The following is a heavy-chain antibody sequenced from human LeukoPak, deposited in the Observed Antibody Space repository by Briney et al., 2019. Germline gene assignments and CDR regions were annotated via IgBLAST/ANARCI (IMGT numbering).Heavy chain of an antibody. V-gene: IGHV4-39*01. D-gene: IGHD3-9*01. CDR2: IYYSGST. CDR1: GGSISSSSYY. J-gene: IGHJ4*02. Sequence: PSETLSLTCTVSGGSISSSSYYWGWIHQPPGKGLEWIGSIYYSGSTYYNPSLKSRVTISVDTSKNQFSLKLSSVTAADTAVYYCATLLRYFDRSDYWGQGTLVTVSS. CDR3: ATLLRYFDRSDY.